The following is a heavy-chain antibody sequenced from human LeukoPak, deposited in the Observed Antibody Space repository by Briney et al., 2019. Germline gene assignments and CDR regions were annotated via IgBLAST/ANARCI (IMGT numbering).Heavy chain of an antibody. Sequence: ASVKVSCKASGDTFTDYYMRWVRQAPGQGLEWMGWINPKSGGTNYAQNFQGRVTMPRHTSISTAYMEPSRLRSDDTAVYYCAKDLQWELPRGDALDIWGQGTMVTVSS. J-gene: IGHJ3*02. CDR1: GDTFTDYY. CDR3: AKDLQWELPRGDALDI. V-gene: IGHV1-2*02. CDR2: INPKSGGT. D-gene: IGHD1-26*01.